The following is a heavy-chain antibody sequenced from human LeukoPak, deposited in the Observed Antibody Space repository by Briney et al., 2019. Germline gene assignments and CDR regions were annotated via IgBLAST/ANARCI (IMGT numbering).Heavy chain of an antibody. V-gene: IGHV1-8*01. J-gene: IGHJ4*02. CDR2: MNPNSGNT. D-gene: IGHD3-3*01. Sequence: ASVKVSCKASRYTFTSYDINWVRQATEQGLEWMGWMNPNSGNTGYTQKFQGRVTMTRNTSISTAYMELSSLRSEDTAVYYCARGVSYYDFWSGYIGGDYFDYWGQGTLVTVSS. CDR3: ARGVSYYDFWSGYIGGDYFDY. CDR1: RYTFTSYD.